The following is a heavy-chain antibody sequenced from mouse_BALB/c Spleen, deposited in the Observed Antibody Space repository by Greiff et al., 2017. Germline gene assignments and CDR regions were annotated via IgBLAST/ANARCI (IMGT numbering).Heavy chain of an antibody. CDR1: GYTFTDYA. Sequence: VQLQQSGPELVRPGVSVKISCKGSGYTFTDYAMHWVKQSHAKSLEWIGVISTYYGNTNYNQKFKGKATMTVDKFSSTAYMELARLTSEDSAIYYCARNYRYAMDYWGQGTSVTVSS. D-gene: IGHD2-14*01. J-gene: IGHJ4*01. V-gene: IGHV1-67*01. CDR2: ISTYYGNT. CDR3: ARNYRYAMDY.